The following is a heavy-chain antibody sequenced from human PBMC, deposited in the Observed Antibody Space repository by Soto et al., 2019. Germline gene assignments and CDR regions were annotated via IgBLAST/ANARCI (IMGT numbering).Heavy chain of an antibody. V-gene: IGHV3-23*01. CDR2: ISGSGVST. J-gene: IGHJ1*01. CDR3: AKDPRAAAGTVHSQH. D-gene: IGHD6-13*01. CDR1: GFTFSTYA. Sequence: PGGSLRLSCAASGFTFSTYAMAWVRQAPGKGLEWVSTISGSGVSTYYADSVKGRFTISRDNSRDTLYVRMNSLRADDTAVYYCAKDPRAAAGTVHSQHWGQGTLVTVSS.